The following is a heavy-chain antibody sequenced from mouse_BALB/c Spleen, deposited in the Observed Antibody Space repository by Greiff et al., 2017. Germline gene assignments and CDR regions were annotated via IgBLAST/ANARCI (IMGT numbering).Heavy chain of an antibody. CDR2: IYPSDSYT. Sequence: QVQLQQPGAELVRPGASVKLSCKASGYTFTSYWINWVKQRPGQGLEWIGNIYPSDSYTNYNQKFKDKATLTVDKSSSTAYMQLSSPTSEDSAVYYCTRGYYGNPYFDYWGQGTTLTVSS. V-gene: IGHV1-69*02. J-gene: IGHJ2*01. CDR3: TRGYYGNPYFDY. D-gene: IGHD2-1*01. CDR1: GYTFTSYW.